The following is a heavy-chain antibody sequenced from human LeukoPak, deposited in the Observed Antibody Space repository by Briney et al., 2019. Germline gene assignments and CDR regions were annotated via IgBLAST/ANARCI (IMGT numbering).Heavy chain of an antibody. CDR3: AMKDTAMAYFDY. CDR1: GYTFTSYY. D-gene: IGHD5-18*01. V-gene: IGHV1-46*01. CDR2: INPSGGST. Sequence: ASVKVSCKASGYTFTSYYMHWVRQAPGQGLEWMGIINPSGGSTSYAQKFQGRVTMTRDTSKNQFSLKLSSVTAADTAVYYCAMKDTAMAYFDYWGQGTLVTVSS. J-gene: IGHJ4*02.